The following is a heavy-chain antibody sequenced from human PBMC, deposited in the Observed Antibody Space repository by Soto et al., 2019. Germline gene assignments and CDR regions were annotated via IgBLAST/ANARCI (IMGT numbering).Heavy chain of an antibody. CDR2: LHYSGSA. V-gene: IGHV4-59*11. D-gene: IGHD3-16*01. Sequence: FVTLSLHWPFSGSSRIGLGSRLSRQSPGKGLEHIGYLHYSGSANYNPSLKSRVTISMDTSKNQFSLKLTSVIAADTAIYYCARSGHTFAGVVWGQPTTVAGSS. CDR1: GSSRIGLG. J-gene: IGHJ6*02. CDR3: ARSGHTFAGVV.